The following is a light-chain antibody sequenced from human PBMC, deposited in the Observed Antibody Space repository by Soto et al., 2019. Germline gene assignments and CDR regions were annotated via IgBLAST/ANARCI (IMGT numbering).Light chain of an antibody. CDR1: TCNIGSNT. V-gene: IGLV1-44*01. Sequence: TQPGSRPANPGPRFIISCSVNTCNIGSNTVIWYQHLPGTAPKLLIHTNIQWPSGVTDRFSGSKYGSSASLTISGIQSEDELDYYCAAWEHSMNGYVFGTGTKVTVL. J-gene: IGLJ1*01. CDR3: AAWEHSMNGYV. CDR2: TNI.